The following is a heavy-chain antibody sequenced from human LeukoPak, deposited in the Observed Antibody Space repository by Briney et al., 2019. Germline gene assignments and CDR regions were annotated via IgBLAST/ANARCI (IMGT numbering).Heavy chain of an antibody. D-gene: IGHD3-10*01. CDR2: INHSGST. CDR1: GGSFSGYY. J-gene: IGHJ5*02. CDR3: ARTPMVRGAVSLYNWFDP. V-gene: IGHV4-34*01. Sequence: SETLSLTCAVYGGSFSGYYWSWIRQPPGKGLEWIGEINHSGSTNYNPSLKSRVAISVDTSKNQFSLKLSSVTAADTAVYYCARTPMVRGAVSLYNWFDPWGQGTLVTVSS.